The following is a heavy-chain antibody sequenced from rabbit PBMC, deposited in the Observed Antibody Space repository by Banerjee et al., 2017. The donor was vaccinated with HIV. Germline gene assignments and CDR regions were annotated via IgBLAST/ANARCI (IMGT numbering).Heavy chain of an antibody. CDR3: ARGYAGYGYAFNL. Sequence: QSLEESGGDLVKPGASLTLTCTASGFTLNSYWMCWVRQAPGKGLEWIACIYAGSGDSTYYASWAKGRFTISKPSSTTVTLQMTSLTAADTATYFCARGYAGYGYAFNLWGPGTLVTVS. CDR2: IYAGSGDST. D-gene: IGHD6-1*01. J-gene: IGHJ4*01. V-gene: IGHV1S40*01. CDR1: GFTLNSYW.